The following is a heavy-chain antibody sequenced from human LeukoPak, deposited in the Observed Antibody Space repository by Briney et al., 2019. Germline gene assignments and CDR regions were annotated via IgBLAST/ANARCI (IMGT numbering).Heavy chain of an antibody. CDR2: INHSGST. CDR3: ARASRPLRTFDI. Sequence: PSETLSLTCAVYGGSFSGYYWSWIRQPPGKGLEWIGEINHSGSTNYNPSLKSRVTISVDTSKNQFSLKLSSVTAADTAVYYCARASRPLRTFDIWGQGTMVTVSS. D-gene: IGHD5/OR15-5a*01. V-gene: IGHV4-34*01. J-gene: IGHJ3*02. CDR1: GGSFSGYY.